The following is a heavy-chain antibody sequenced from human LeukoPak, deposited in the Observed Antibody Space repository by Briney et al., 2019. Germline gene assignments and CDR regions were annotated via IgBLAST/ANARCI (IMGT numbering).Heavy chain of an antibody. CDR3: AREYDSWSGGY. V-gene: IGHV3-30-3*01. J-gene: IGHJ4*02. Sequence: GGSLRLSCAASGFTFSSYAMHWVRQAPGKGLEWVAVISYDGSSKYYADSVKGRFTISRENSKKMLHLQMNSLKAEDTAVYYCAREYDSWSGGYWGQGTLVTVSS. CDR1: GFTFSSYA. CDR2: ISYDGSSK. D-gene: IGHD3-3*01.